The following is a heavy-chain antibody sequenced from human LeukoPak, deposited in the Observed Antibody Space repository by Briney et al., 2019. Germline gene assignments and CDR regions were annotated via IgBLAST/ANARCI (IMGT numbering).Heavy chain of an antibody. CDR3: ARDSRGLLWFGESLGDDAFDI. CDR1: GYTFTSYG. Sequence: GASVKVSCKASGYTFTSYGITWVRQAPGQGLEWMGWISAHYGNTNYAQKFQGRLTMTTDTSTNTAYMELRSLRPDDTAVYYCARDSRGLLWFGESLGDDAFDIWGQGTMVTVSS. J-gene: IGHJ3*02. CDR2: ISAHYGNT. D-gene: IGHD3-10*01. V-gene: IGHV1-18*01.